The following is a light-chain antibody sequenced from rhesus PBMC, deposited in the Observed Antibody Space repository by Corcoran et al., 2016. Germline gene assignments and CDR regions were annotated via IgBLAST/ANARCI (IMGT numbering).Light chain of an antibody. CDR1: SSDIGHSNY. J-gene: IGLJ2*01. V-gene: IGLV2-32*01. CDR2: EVS. CDR3: CSYAGSYTL. Sequence: QAALTQPRSVSGSPGQSVAISCTGTSSDIGHSNYVSWYQQHPGTVPKLLIYEVSKRPSGVSDRFSGSKSGNAASLTISGLQAEDEADYYCCSYAGSYTLFGGGTRLTV.